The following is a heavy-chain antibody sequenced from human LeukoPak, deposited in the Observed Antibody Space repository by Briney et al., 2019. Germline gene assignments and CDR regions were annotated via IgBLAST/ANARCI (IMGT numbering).Heavy chain of an antibody. CDR3: ARVYSGTYYWDLDF. J-gene: IGHJ4*02. Sequence: GGSLRLSCAASGFTFSDYWMHWVRQAPGKGQVWVSRINSDGSSTTYADSVKGRFTISRDNAKNTLYLQMNSLRAEDTALYYCARVYSGTYYWDLDFWGQGTLVSDSS. D-gene: IGHD1-26*01. CDR1: GFTFSDYW. CDR2: INSDGSST. V-gene: IGHV3-74*01.